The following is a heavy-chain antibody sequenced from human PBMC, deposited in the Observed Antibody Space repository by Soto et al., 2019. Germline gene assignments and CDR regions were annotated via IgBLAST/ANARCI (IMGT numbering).Heavy chain of an antibody. CDR2: ISGSGGSE. CDR3: AKGDTTMITDYYAMDV. J-gene: IGHJ6*02. Sequence: GPLRLSCAVSVFTFTSYAMTWVRQAPGKGLEWVSAISGSGGSEFYADSVKGRFTISRDNSKNTLYLQMKSLRAEDTALYYCAKGDTTMITDYYAMDVWGQGTTVTVSS. CDR1: VFTFTSYA. D-gene: IGHD5-18*01. V-gene: IGHV3-23*01.